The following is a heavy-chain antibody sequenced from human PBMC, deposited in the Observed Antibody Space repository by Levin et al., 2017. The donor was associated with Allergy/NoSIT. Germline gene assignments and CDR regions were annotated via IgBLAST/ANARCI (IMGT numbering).Heavy chain of an antibody. CDR2: IYYSGST. J-gene: IGHJ6*02. V-gene: IGHV4-31*03. D-gene: IGHD3-10*01. Sequence: SQTLSLTCTVSGGSISSGGYYWSWIRQHPGKGLEWIGYIYYSGSTYYNPSLKSRVTISVDTSKNQFSLKLSSVTAADTAVYYCARDMVRGAPHYYGMDVWGQGTTVTVSS. CDR3: ARDMVRGAPHYYGMDV. CDR1: GGSISSGGYY.